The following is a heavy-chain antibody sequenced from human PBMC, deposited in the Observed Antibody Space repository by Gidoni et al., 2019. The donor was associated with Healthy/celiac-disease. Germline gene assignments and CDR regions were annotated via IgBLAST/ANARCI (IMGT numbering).Heavy chain of an antibody. CDR1: GFTFRSCD. Sequence: ESGGGVVQPGRSLRLSCAASGFTFRSCDMHWVRQAPGKGLEWVAVISYAGSNKYYADPVKGPFTISRDNSKNTLYLQMNSLRAEDTAVYYCAREYSVVVAATRGFDYWGQGTLVTVSS. CDR3: AREYSVVVAATRGFDY. CDR2: ISYAGSNK. D-gene: IGHD2-15*01. J-gene: IGHJ4*02. V-gene: IGHV3-30-3*01.